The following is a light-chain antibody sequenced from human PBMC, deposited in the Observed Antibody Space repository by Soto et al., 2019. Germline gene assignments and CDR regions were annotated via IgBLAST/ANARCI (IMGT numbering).Light chain of an antibody. J-gene: IGKJ3*01. CDR3: QQYGSSLFT. Sequence: DIVLTQSPGPLSLSPGERATLSCRASQSVSSGYLAWYPQKPGQAPRLLIYGASSRATGIPSRFSGSGCGTDFTLSISRLEPDDFAVYDCQQYGSSLFTFGPGTKVD. CDR1: QSVSSGY. CDR2: GAS. V-gene: IGKV3-20*01.